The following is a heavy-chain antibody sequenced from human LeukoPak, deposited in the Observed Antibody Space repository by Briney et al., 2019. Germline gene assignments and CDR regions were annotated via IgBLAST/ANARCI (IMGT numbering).Heavy chain of an antibody. V-gene: IGHV3-15*01. D-gene: IGHD4-17*01. J-gene: IGHJ4*02. CDR1: GFTFSSYA. CDR3: TTDPATDYGDDFDY. Sequence: GGSLRLSCAASGFTFSSYAMHWVRQAPGKGLEWVGRIKSKTDGGTTDYAAPVKGRFTISRDDSKNSLYLQMNSLKTEDTAVYYCTTDPATDYGDDFDYWGQGTLVTVSS. CDR2: IKSKTDGGTT.